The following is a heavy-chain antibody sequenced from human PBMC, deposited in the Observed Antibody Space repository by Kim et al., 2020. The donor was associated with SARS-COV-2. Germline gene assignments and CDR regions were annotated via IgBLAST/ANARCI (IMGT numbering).Heavy chain of an antibody. CDR1: GFTVSSNY. J-gene: IGHJ4*02. D-gene: IGHD5-18*01. Sequence: GGSLRLSCAASGFTVSSNYMSWVRQAPGKGLEWVSVIYSGGSTYYADSVKGRFTISRDNSKNTLYLQMNSLRAEDMAVYYCARGGYSYGYEASDDYWGQGTLVTVSS. CDR2: IYSGGST. CDR3: ARGGYSYGYEASDDY. V-gene: IGHV3-53*01.